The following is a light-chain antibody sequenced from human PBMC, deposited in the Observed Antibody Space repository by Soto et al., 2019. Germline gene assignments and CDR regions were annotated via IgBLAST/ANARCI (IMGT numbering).Light chain of an antibody. Sequence: QSVLARPPSASGTPGQRVTISCSGSSSNIGSNYVYWYQQLPGTAPKLLIYSNNQRPSGVPDRFSGSKSGTSASLAISGLRSEDEADYYCAAWDDSLSGYVFGTGTRSPS. CDR3: AAWDDSLSGYV. J-gene: IGLJ1*01. CDR1: SSNIGSNY. V-gene: IGLV1-47*02. CDR2: SNN.